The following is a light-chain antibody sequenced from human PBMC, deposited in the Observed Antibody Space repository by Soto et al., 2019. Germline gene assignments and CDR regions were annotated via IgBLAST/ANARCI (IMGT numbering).Light chain of an antibody. CDR3: AAWDDSLHGVV. CDR1: SSNIGSNT. J-gene: IGLJ2*01. V-gene: IGLV1-44*01. CDR2: SNN. Sequence: QSVLTQSPSASGTPGQRVTISCSGSSSNIGSNTVNWYQQLPGTAPRLLIYSNNHRPSGVPDRFSGSKSGTSASLAISGLQSEDEADYYCAAWDDSLHGVVFGGGTRVTVL.